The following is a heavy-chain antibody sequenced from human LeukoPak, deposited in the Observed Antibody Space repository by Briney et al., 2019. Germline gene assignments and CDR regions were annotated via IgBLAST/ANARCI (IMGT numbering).Heavy chain of an antibody. CDR2: IYYSGST. CDR3: AREWIQLGNWFDP. CDR1: GVSISSYY. V-gene: IGHV4-59*01. D-gene: IGHD5-18*01. J-gene: IGHJ5*02. Sequence: SETLSLTCTVSGVSISSYYWSWIRQPPGKGLEWIGYIYYSGSTNYNPSLKSRVTISVDTSKNQFSLKLSSVTAADTAVYYCAREWIQLGNWFDPWGQGTLVTVSS.